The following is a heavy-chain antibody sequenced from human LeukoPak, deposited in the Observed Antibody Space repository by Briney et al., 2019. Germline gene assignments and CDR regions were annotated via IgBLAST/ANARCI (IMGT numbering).Heavy chain of an antibody. D-gene: IGHD6-13*01. CDR1: GFTFSTYS. J-gene: IGHJ4*02. V-gene: IGHV3-21*05. CDR2: ISSSSSYI. CDR3: AREGDSSSWTYYFDY. Sequence: GGSLRLSCAASGFTFSTYSMNWVRQAPGKGLEWVSYISSSSSYIYYADSVKGRFTISRDNAKNSLYLQMNSLRAEDTAVYYCAREGDSSSWTYYFDYWGQGTLVTASS.